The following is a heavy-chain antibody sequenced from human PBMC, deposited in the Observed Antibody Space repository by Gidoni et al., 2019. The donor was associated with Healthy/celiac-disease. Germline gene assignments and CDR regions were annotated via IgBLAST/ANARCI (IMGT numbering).Heavy chain of an antibody. V-gene: IGHV4-30-2*01. CDR3: ASSLEWPHYFDY. CDR2: IYHSGST. J-gene: IGHJ4*02. D-gene: IGHD3-3*01. CDR1: GGSISSGGYS. Sequence: QLQLQESGSGLVKPSPTLSLTCAVSGGSISSGGYSWSWIRQPPGKGLEWIGYIYHSGSTYYNPSLKSRVTISVDRSKNQFSLKLSSVTAADTAVYYCASSLEWPHYFDYWGQGTLVTVSS.